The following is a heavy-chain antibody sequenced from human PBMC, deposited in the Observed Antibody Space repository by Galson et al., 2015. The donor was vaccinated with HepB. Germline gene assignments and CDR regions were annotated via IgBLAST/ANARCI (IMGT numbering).Heavy chain of an antibody. CDR2: ISSSSSYI. V-gene: IGHV3-21*01. D-gene: IGHD3-9*01. Sequence: SLRLSCAASGFTFSSYSMNWVRQAPGKGLEWVSSISSSSSYIYYADSVKGRFTISRDNAKNSLYLQMNSLRAEDTAVYYCASSKGGGYYDILTGYPLDAFDIWGQGTMVTVSS. CDR1: GFTFSSYS. CDR3: ASSKGGGYYDILTGYPLDAFDI. J-gene: IGHJ3*02.